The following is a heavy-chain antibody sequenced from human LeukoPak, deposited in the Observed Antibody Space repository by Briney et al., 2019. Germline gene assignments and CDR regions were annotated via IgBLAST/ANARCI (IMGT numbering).Heavy chain of an antibody. CDR3: AAELSSGYFDY. J-gene: IGHJ4*02. V-gene: IGHV1-24*01. CDR1: VYMFTELS. CDR2: FDPEDDEK. Sequence: ASVKVSCKVSVYMFTELSMHWVRQAPGKGLEWMGGFDPEDDEKMYAQKFQGRVTMTEDTSTDTAYMELSSLRSEDTAVYYCAAELSSGYFDYWGQGTLVTVSS. D-gene: IGHD3-22*01.